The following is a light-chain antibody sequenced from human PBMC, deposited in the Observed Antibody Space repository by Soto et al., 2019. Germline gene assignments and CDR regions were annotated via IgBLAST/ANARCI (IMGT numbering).Light chain of an antibody. CDR1: QSVSSN. CDR2: DAS. CDR3: QQYNDWLS. Sequence: EIVMTQSPATLSVSPGERATLSCRASQSVSSNLAWYHQKPGQPPRLLIYDASTRATGLPARFSGSGSGTEFTLTISRLQSEDFGDYFCQQYNDWLSCGGGTKVEIK. V-gene: IGKV3-15*01. J-gene: IGKJ4*01.